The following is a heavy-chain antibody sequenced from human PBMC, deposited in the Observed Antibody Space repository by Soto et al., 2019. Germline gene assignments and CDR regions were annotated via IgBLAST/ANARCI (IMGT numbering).Heavy chain of an antibody. V-gene: IGHV3-11*06. J-gene: IGHJ4*02. CDR1: GFTFSDYY. CDR2: ISSSSSYT. D-gene: IGHD5-12*01. CDR3: ARDLGYNPHYYDD. Sequence: GGSLILSCAASGFTFSDYYMSWIRQAPGKGLEWVSYISSSSSYTNYADSVKGRFTISRDNAKNSLYLQMNSLRAEDTAVYYCARDLGYNPHYYDDWGQGTLVTVSS.